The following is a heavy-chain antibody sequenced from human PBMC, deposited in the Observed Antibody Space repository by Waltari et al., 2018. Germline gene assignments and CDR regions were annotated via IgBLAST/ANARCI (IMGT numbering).Heavy chain of an antibody. Sequence: EVQLVESGGGLVQPGGSLRLSCAASGFTFRRFWMPWVRQAPGKGPVWVARINHDGSRTSYGDSVKGRFTISRNNAKNTMYLQMNTLRVEDTAVYYCVRDRSSGNVGPYYGMDVWGQGTTVTVSS. D-gene: IGHD3-22*01. V-gene: IGHV3-74*01. CDR2: INHDGSRT. J-gene: IGHJ6*02. CDR3: VRDRSSGNVGPYYGMDV. CDR1: GFTFRRFW.